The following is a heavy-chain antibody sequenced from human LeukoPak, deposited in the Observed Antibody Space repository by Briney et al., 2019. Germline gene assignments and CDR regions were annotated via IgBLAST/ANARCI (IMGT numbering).Heavy chain of an antibody. J-gene: IGHJ4*02. Sequence: GGSLRLSCAAPGFTFSDYYMSWIRQAPGKGLEWVSYISSSGSTIYYADSVKGRFTISRDNAKNSLYLQMNSLRAEDTAVYYCAGEVRDCSGVSCYHTDDYWGQGTLVTVSS. CDR3: AGEVRDCSGVSCYHTDDY. CDR1: GFTFSDYY. V-gene: IGHV3-11*04. D-gene: IGHD2-15*01. CDR2: ISSSGSTI.